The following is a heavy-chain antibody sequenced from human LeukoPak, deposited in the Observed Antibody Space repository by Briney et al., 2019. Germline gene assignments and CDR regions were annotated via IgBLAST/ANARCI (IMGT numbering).Heavy chain of an antibody. CDR2: INASNGNT. D-gene: IGHD2-15*01. CDR3: ARMRVYCSGGSCYLDF. Sequence: GASVKVSCKASGYTFTSYSMHWVRQAPGQGLEWMGWINASNGNTKYSQKFQGRVTITRDTSVSTAYMELSSLRSEDTAVYYCARMRVYCSGGSCYLDFWGQGTLVTVS. CDR1: GYTFTSYS. V-gene: IGHV1-3*01. J-gene: IGHJ4*02.